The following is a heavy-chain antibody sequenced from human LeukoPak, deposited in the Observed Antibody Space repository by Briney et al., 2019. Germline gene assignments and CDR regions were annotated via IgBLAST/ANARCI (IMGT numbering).Heavy chain of an antibody. D-gene: IGHD6-13*01. CDR2: MYHSEST. CDR3: ARQGGSSSPYYYYYMDV. V-gene: IGHV4-38-2*01. CDR1: GYSISSGYY. J-gene: IGHJ6*03. Sequence: PSETLSLTCAVSGYSISSGYYWGWFRQPPGKGLEWIGCMYHSESTYYNPSLKSRVTISVDTSKNRFSLKLSSVTAADTAAYYCARQGGSSSPYYYYYMDVWGKGTTVTVSS.